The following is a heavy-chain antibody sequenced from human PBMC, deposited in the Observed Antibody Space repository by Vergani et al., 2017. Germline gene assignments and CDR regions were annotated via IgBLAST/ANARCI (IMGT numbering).Heavy chain of an antibody. J-gene: IGHJ4*02. CDR3: ARETRDTPSSLDY. D-gene: IGHD5-24*01. Sequence: QVQLVEWGGGVVQPGGSLRLSCTASSFKLGDYGMHWVRQAPGRGLEWVSMTWYEGNNNYYADSVKGRFTISKDISKNTLYLQMNSLRGDDTAVYYCARETRDTPSSLDYWGQGTLVTVSS. CDR1: SFKLGDYG. CDR2: TWYEGNNN. V-gene: IGHV3-33*01.